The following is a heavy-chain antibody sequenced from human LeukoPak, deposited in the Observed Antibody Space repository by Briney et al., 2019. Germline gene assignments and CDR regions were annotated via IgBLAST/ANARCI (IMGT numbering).Heavy chain of an antibody. CDR3: AKDWGEYFDYVWGSFTSFDS. J-gene: IGHJ4*02. D-gene: IGHD3-16*01. CDR2: ISGSGGST. CDR1: GFTFSSYA. V-gene: IGHV3-23*01. Sequence: GGSLRLSCAASGFTFSSYAMSWVRQAPGKGLEWVSAISGSGGSTYYADSVKGRFTISRDNSKSTLYLQMNSLRAEDTAVYYCAKDWGEYFDYVWGSFTSFDSWGQGTLVTVSS.